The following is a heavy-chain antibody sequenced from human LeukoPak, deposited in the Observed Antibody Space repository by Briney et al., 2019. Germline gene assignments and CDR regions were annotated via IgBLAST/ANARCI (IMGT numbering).Heavy chain of an antibody. V-gene: IGHV3-7*01. Sequence: GGSLGLSCAASGFTFSRYWMSWVRQAPGKGLEWVANIKQDGSEKYYVDSVKGRFTTSRDNAKNSLYLQMNSLRAEDTAVYYCARDSILTGYEMDVWGQGTTVTVSS. CDR2: IKQDGSEK. CDR3: ARDSILTGYEMDV. CDR1: GFTFSRYW. J-gene: IGHJ6*02. D-gene: IGHD3-9*01.